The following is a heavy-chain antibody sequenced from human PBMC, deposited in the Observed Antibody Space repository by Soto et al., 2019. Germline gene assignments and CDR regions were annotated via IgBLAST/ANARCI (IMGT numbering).Heavy chain of an antibody. J-gene: IGHJ4*02. Sequence: VLLVESGGGLVQPGGSLKLSGAASGFVFKDSSFHWVRQASGKGLEGVGRIRDRAYSYATAYAASVKGRFTISRDDSSNTAYLQMNSLKTEDTAIYYCTRLISAAQDYWGQGTLVTVSS. D-gene: IGHD3-10*01. CDR1: GFVFKDSS. CDR2: IRDRAYSYAT. CDR3: TRLISAAQDY. V-gene: IGHV3-73*01.